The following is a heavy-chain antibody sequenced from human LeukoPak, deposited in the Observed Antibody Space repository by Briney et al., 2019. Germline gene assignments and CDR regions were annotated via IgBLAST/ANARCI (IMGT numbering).Heavy chain of an antibody. CDR2: IYYSGST. CDR3: ARRATMVVVGPKGWFDP. CDR1: GGSISSSSYY. V-gene: IGHV4-39*07. D-gene: IGHD3-22*01. Sequence: SETLSLTCTVSGGSISSSSYYWGWIRQPPGKGLGWIGSIYYSGSTYYNPSLKSRVTISVDTSKNQFSLKLSSVTAADTAVYYCARRATMVVVGPKGWFDPWGQGTLVTVSS. J-gene: IGHJ5*02.